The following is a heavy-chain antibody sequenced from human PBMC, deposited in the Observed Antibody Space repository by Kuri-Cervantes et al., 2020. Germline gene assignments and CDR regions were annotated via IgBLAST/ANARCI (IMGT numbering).Heavy chain of an antibody. CDR3: ARTRYAAAAGTGWWFDP. Sequence: ASVKVSCKASGYTFTGYYMHWVRQAPGQGLEWMGWINPNSGGTNYAQKFQGRVTMTRDTSISTAYMELSRLRSDDTAVYYCARTRYAAAAGTGWWFDPWGQGTLVTVSS. D-gene: IGHD6-13*01. J-gene: IGHJ5*02. CDR2: INPNSGGT. V-gene: IGHV1-2*02. CDR1: GYTFTGYY.